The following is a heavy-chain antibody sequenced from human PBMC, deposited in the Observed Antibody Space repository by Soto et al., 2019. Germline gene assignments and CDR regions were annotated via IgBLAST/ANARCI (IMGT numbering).Heavy chain of an antibody. J-gene: IGHJ6*02. V-gene: IGHV3-30-3*01. CDR1: GFTFSSYA. CDR2: ISYDGSNK. D-gene: IGHD4-4*01. CDR3: ARDHVGYSNYGGMDV. Sequence: QVQLVESGGGVVQPGRSLRLSCAASGFTFSSYAMHWVRQAPGKGLEWVAVISYDGSNKYYADSVKGRFTISRDNSKNTLYLQMNSLRAEDTAMYYCARDHVGYSNYGGMDVWGQGTTVTVSS.